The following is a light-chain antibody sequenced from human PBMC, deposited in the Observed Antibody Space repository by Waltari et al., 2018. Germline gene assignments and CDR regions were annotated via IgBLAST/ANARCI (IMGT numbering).Light chain of an antibody. CDR1: SSDVGGSNL. J-gene: IGLJ2*01. CDR2: EGS. CDR3: CSYAGSSTYV. Sequence: QSALTQPASVSGSPGHSITISCTGTSSDVGGSNLVSWYQQHPGKAPKRMIYEGSKRPSGVSNRFSGSKSGNTASLTISGLQAEDEADYYCCSYAGSSTYVFGGGTKLTVL. V-gene: IGLV2-23*01.